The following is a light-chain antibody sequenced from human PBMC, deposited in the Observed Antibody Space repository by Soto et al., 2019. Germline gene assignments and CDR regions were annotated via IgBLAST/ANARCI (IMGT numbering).Light chain of an antibody. V-gene: IGKV1-5*03. Sequence: ILMSQSPSSLSASIGDRVKITCRASQDLGKWLAWNQQKPGKAPKLLIHKVSTLSEGVPSRFSGFGSGTEYILTISDLQPDDFGTYFCQQYTSYWTFGQGTMVEIK. CDR1: QDLGKW. CDR2: KVS. CDR3: QQYTSYWT. J-gene: IGKJ1*01.